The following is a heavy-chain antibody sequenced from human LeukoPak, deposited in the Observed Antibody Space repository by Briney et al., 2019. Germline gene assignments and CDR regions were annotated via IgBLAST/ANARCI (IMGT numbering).Heavy chain of an antibody. J-gene: IGHJ4*02. D-gene: IGHD7-27*01. Sequence: ASVKVSCKASGYTFTSYGISWVRQAPGQGLEWMGWISAYNGNTNYAQKLQGRVTMTTDTSTSTAYIELRRLRSDHTAVEHCARGPRGLGRPGDYWGQGTLVTVSS. CDR1: GYTFTSYG. CDR2: ISAYNGNT. V-gene: IGHV1-18*01. CDR3: ARGPRGLGRPGDY.